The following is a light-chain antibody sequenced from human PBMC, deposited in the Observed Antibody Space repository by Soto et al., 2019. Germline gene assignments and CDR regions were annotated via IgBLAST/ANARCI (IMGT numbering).Light chain of an antibody. J-gene: IGLJ1*01. CDR1: RSNIGSNP. Sequence: QSVLTQPPSASGTPGQRVTISCSGSRSNIGSNPVNWYQQLPGTAPKLLIDSNNQRPSGVPDRFPGSRSGTSASLAISGLQSEDEADYYCAAWDDSLYGRVFGTGTKVTVL. CDR3: AAWDDSLYGRV. CDR2: SNN. V-gene: IGLV1-44*01.